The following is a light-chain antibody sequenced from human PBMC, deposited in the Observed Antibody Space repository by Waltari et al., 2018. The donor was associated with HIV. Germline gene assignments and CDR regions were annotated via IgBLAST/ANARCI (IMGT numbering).Light chain of an antibody. Sequence: ETVLTQSPVTLSVSQGERVTLSCRASQSVSGNLVWYQQKPGQAPRLLIYAASSRATHIPARFSGSGSGTDYTLTISNLQSEDSAVYYCQQNIHWPPYTFGQGTKLEIK. J-gene: IGKJ2*01. CDR3: QQNIHWPPYT. CDR1: QSVSGN. CDR2: AAS. V-gene: IGKV3-15*01.